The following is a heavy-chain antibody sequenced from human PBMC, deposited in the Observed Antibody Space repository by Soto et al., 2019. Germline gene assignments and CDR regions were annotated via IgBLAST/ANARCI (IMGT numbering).Heavy chain of an antibody. Sequence: PGGSLRLSCAASGFTFSNAWMSWFRQAPGKGLEWVGRIKGEADGGTTDYAAPVKGRITISRDHSKDTLYLQMNSLKTEDTAVYYCTTGLSNGYYNFDYWGQGTPVTVSS. J-gene: IGHJ4*02. CDR1: GFTFSNAW. CDR2: IKGEADGGTT. D-gene: IGHD3-22*01. V-gene: IGHV3-15*01. CDR3: TTGLSNGYYNFDY.